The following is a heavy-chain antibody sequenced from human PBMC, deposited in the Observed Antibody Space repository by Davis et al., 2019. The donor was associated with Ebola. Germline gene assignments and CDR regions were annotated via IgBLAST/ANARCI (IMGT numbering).Heavy chain of an antibody. CDR3: ARGVPVYYYDSSGYYQLNYYFDY. J-gene: IGHJ4*02. CDR1: GFTFSSYW. CDR2: LNSDGSST. V-gene: IGHV3-74*01. Sequence: GESLKISCAASGFTFSSYWMHRLRQAQGKALVWVPRLNSDGSSTSYADSVKGRFTISRDNAKNTLYLQMNSLRAEDTAVYYCARGVPVYYYDSSGYYQLNYYFDYWGQGTLVTVSS. D-gene: IGHD3-22*01.